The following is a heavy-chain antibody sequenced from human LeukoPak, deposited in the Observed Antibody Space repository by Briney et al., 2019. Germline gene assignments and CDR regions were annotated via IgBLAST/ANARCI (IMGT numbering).Heavy chain of an antibody. CDR1: GFTFSSYE. Sequence: GGSLRLSCAASGFTFSSYEMNWVRQAPGKGLEWVSYISSSGSTIYYADSVKGRFTMSRDNAKNSLYLQMNSLRAEDTAVYYCARPVVAATTPDTFDIWGQGTMVTVSS. J-gene: IGHJ3*02. CDR2: ISSSGSTI. V-gene: IGHV3-48*03. CDR3: ARPVVAATTPDTFDI. D-gene: IGHD2-15*01.